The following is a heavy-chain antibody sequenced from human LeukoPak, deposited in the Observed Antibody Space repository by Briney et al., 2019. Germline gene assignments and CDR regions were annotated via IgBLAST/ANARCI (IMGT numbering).Heavy chain of an antibody. Sequence: QSAGSLRLSCAASKFTFSSYWMSWVRQAPGKELEWVANIKQDGSEKYYVDSVKGRFTISRDNAQNSLFLQMNSLRAEDTAVYYCAGVKNEIVVVPAALDYWGQGTLVTVSS. CDR1: KFTFSSYW. CDR3: AGVKNEIVVVPAALDY. D-gene: IGHD2-2*01. CDR2: IKQDGSEK. V-gene: IGHV3-7*01. J-gene: IGHJ4*02.